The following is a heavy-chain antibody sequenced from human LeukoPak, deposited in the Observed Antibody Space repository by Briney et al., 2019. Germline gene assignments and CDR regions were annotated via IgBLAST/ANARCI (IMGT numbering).Heavy chain of an antibody. D-gene: IGHD3-3*01. CDR2: IKPSGGST. Sequence: ASVKVSCKASGYTFTSYYMHWVRQAPGQGLEWMGIIKPSGGSTSYVQKFQGRVTMTRDTSTSTVYMELSSLRSEDTAVYYCARDPTGEWLMRYYFDYWGQGTLVTVSS. J-gene: IGHJ4*02. CDR3: ARDPTGEWLMRYYFDY. CDR1: GYTFTSYY. V-gene: IGHV1-46*01.